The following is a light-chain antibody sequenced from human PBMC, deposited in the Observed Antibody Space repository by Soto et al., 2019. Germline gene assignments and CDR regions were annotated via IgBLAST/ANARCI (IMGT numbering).Light chain of an antibody. CDR3: AAWDDSLNGVI. CDR2: TNN. J-gene: IGLJ2*01. Sequence: QSVLTQPPSASGTPGQRVTISCSGGSSNIGSNTVNWYQQPPGTAPKVLIYTNNQRPSGVPDRFSGSKSGTSASLAISGLQSEDESDYYCAAWDDSLNGVIFGGGTKLTVL. CDR1: SSNIGSNT. V-gene: IGLV1-44*01.